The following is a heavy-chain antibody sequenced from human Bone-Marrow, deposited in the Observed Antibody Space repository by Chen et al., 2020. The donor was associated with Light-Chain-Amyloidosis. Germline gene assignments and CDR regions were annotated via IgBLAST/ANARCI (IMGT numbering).Heavy chain of an antibody. CDR1: GYTFPNYW. J-gene: IGHJ4*02. D-gene: IGHD5-12*01. CDR3: ASRRDGYNFDY. V-gene: IGHV5-51*03. CDR2: IYPDDSDA. Sequence: GESLKISCKGTGYTFPNYWTGWVRQMPGKGLEWMGVIYPDDSDARYRPSFEGQVTISADKTITTAYLQWRSLKASDTAMYYCASRRDGYNFDYWGQGSLVTVSS.